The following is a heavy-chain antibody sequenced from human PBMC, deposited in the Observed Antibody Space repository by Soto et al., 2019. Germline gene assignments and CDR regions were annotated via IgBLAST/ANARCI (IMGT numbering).Heavy chain of an antibody. J-gene: IGHJ6*02. CDR1: GFTFSSYN. CDR2: ISSSSSYI. V-gene: IGHV3-21*01. CDR3: ARDRYYDFWSGYYRAYGMDV. D-gene: IGHD3-3*01. Sequence: GGSLRLSCAASGFTFSSYNMNWVRQAPGKGLEWVSSISSSSSYIYYADSVKGRFTISRDNAKNALYLQMNSLRVEDTAVYYCARDRYYDFWSGYYRAYGMDVWGQGTTVTVSS.